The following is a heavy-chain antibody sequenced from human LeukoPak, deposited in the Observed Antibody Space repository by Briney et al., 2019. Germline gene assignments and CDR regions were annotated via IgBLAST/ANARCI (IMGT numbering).Heavy chain of an antibody. V-gene: IGHV4-59*01. J-gene: IGHJ4*02. D-gene: IGHD3-10*01. Sequence: PSETLSLTCTVSGVSINDFYWTWIRQSPGNGLEWIGYIYYDGGTDYNPSLKSRVTMSIDTSRSQFSLKLNSVTAADTAVYYCTKVGLSGLFDYWGQGALVTVSS. CDR3: TKVGLSGLFDY. CDR1: GVSINDFY. CDR2: IYYDGGT.